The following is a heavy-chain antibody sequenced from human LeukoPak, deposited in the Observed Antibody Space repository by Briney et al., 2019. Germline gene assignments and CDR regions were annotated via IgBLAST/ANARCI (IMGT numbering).Heavy chain of an antibody. D-gene: IGHD3-22*01. Sequence: GGSLRLSCAASGFAFGSYSMNWVRQAPGKGLEWLSYISSSSNAVYYADSVKGRFTISRDNAKNSLSLQMNSLRAEDTAVYYCVKDSGYYDTSGKGWIAFWGQGTPVSVSS. V-gene: IGHV3-48*04. CDR1: GFAFGSYS. J-gene: IGHJ4*02. CDR3: VKDSGYYDTSGKGWIAF. CDR2: ISSSSNAV.